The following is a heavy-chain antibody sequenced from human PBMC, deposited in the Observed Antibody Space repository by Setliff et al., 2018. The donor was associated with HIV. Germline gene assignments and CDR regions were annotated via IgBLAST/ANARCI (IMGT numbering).Heavy chain of an antibody. D-gene: IGHD3-3*01. J-gene: IGHJ4*02. CDR3: ARGGGFWSGQLDY. V-gene: IGHV4-31*03. CDR1: GDSITSGGYF. CDR2: IYYSGST. Sequence: PSETLSLTCTVSGDSITSGGYFWSWIRQHPGKGLEWIGHIYYSGSTYYNPSLKSRVTISVDTSKNQFSLKLTSVTAADTAAYYCARGGGFWSGQLDYWGQGTLVTVSS.